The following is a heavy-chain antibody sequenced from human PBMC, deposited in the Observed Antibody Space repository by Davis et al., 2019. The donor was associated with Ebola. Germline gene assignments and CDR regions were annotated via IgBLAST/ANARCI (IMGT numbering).Heavy chain of an antibody. Sequence: PGGSLRLSCAASGFTFSSYAMSWVRQAPGKGLEWVSAISGSGGSTYYADSVKGRFTISRDNSKNTLYLQMNSLRAEDTAVYYCASEYCSSTSCYPGDAFDIWGQGTMVTVSS. CDR1: GFTFSSYA. J-gene: IGHJ3*02. D-gene: IGHD2-2*01. CDR2: ISGSGGST. V-gene: IGHV3-23*01. CDR3: ASEYCSSTSCYPGDAFDI.